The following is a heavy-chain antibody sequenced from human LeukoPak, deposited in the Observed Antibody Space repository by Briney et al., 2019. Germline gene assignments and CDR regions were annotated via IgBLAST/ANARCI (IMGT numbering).Heavy chain of an antibody. CDR1: GYSFTNYW. D-gene: IGHD4-17*01. J-gene: IGHJ4*02. Sequence: GESLKISCRGSGYSFTNYWIGWVRQLPGKGLEWMGIIYPSDSDTKYSPSFQGQVTISVDKSISTAYLQWSSLKASDTAMYYCARSGYGDYNFDYWGQGTLVTVSS. V-gene: IGHV5-51*01. CDR2: IYPSDSDT. CDR3: ARSGYGDYNFDY.